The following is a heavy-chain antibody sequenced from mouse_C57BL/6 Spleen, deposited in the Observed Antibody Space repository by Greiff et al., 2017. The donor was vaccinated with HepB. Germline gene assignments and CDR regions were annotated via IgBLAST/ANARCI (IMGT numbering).Heavy chain of an antibody. CDR1: GFTFSDYG. V-gene: IGHV5-15*01. J-gene: IGHJ4*01. Sequence: EVQVVESGGGLVQPGGSLKLSCAASGFTFSDYGMAWVRQAPRKGPEWVAFISNLAYSIYYADTVTGRFTISRENAKNTLYLEMSSLRSEDTAMYYCARLWSYAMDYWGQGTSVTVSS. CDR2: ISNLAYSI. D-gene: IGHD1-1*02. CDR3: ARLWSYAMDY.